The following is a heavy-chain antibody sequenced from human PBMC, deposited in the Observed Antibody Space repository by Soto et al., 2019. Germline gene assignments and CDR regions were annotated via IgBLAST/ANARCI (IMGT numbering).Heavy chain of an antibody. D-gene: IGHD3-10*01. Sequence: PSETLSLTCAVYGGSFSGYYWSWIRQPPGKGLEWIGEINHSGSTNYNPSLKSRATISVDTSKNQFSLKLSSVTAADTAVYYCASSSGSGSYSSLYYYGMDVWGQGTTVTVSS. CDR1: GGSFSGYY. CDR2: INHSGST. V-gene: IGHV4-34*01. CDR3: ASSSGSGSYSSLYYYGMDV. J-gene: IGHJ6*02.